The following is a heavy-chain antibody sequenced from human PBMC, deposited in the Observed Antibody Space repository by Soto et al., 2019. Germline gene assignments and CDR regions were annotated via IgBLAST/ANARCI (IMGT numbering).Heavy chain of an antibody. CDR3: ARRIAAAGTYYYGMEV. V-gene: IGHV4-39*01. D-gene: IGHD6-13*01. CDR1: GGSISSSRYY. J-gene: IGHJ6*02. CDR2: LYYGGST. Sequence: QLQLQESGPGLVKPSETLSLTCTVSGGSISSSRYYWGWIRQPPGKGLEWIGTLYYGGSTFYNPSLKSRVTISVDTSKNQFSLKLSSVTAAETAVYYCARRIAAAGTYYYGMEVWGQGATVAVSS.